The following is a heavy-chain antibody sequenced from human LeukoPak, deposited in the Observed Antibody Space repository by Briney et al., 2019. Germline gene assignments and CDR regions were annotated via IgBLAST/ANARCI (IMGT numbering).Heavy chain of an antibody. CDR3: ASTTVRTGY. V-gene: IGHV4-34*01. CDR2: INHSGSI. CDR1: GGSFSGYY. D-gene: IGHD4-17*01. J-gene: IGHJ4*02. Sequence: PSETLSLTCAVFGGSFSGYYWIWIRQPPGKGLEWIGEINHSGSINYNSSLKSRVTISVDTSKNQFSLKLTSVTAADTAVYYCASTTVRTGYWGQGTLVTVSS.